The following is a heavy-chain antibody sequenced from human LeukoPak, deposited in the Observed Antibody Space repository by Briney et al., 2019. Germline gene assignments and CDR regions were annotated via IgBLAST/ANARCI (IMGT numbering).Heavy chain of an antibody. CDR1: GGSVSSGSYN. CDR2: IYYSGST. D-gene: IGHD5-18*01. V-gene: IGHV4-61*01. J-gene: IGHJ4*02. CDR3: ARYVDTSMLRTYYFDF. Sequence: SETLSLTCTVSGGSVSSGSYNWSWIRQPPGKGLVWIGYIYYSGSTNYNPSLKSRVTISVDTSKNQFSLKLSSVTTADTAVYYCARYVDTSMLRTYYFDFWGQGTLVTVSS.